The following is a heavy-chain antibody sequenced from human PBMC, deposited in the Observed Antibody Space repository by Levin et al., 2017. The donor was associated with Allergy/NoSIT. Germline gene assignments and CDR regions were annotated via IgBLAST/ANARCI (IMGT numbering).Heavy chain of an antibody. J-gene: IGHJ3*02. CDR3: ARDRTVSSSGWSHKDAFDS. CDR2: ISSSSSYT. D-gene: IGHD6-19*01. V-gene: IGHV3-11*05. CDR1: GFTFSDYY. Sequence: LSLTCAASGFTFSDYYMSWIRQAPGKGLEWVSYISSSSSYTNYADSVKGRFTISRDNAKNSLYLQMNSLRAEDTAVYYCARDRTVSSSGWSHKDAFDSWGQGTMVTVSS.